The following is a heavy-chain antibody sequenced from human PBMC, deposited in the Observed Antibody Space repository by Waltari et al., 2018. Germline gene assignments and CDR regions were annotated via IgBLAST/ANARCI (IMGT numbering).Heavy chain of an antibody. J-gene: IGHJ4*01. CDR2: IYTSENTKNM. Sequence: QVQLQESGPGLVKPSETLSLACTVSGGSISGYHWNWIRQSAEKGLEWIGRIYTSENTKNMNYNPAREKRVTTTLETSTGQCSLKLASVTAADAALYYCARLGGSRRENNSLIVYFDYWGQGILVTVSP. D-gene: IGHD3-10*01. CDR1: GGSISGYH. V-gene: IGHV4-4*07. CDR3: ARLGGSRRENNSLIVYFDY.